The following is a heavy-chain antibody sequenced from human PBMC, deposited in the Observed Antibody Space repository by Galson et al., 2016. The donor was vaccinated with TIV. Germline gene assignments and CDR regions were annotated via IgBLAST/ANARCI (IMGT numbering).Heavy chain of an antibody. CDR2: IFTDGTT. CDR3: ATVNTNSRKYFDY. V-gene: IGHV4-4*07. J-gene: IGHJ4*02. Sequence: SETLSLTCSVSGGSVSRYYWSWVRQSPGKGPEWIGRIFTDGTTTYNPSLKSRVAISVDTSRRQFSLRLRSVTAADTALYYCATVNTNSRKYFDYWGQGIQVTVS. D-gene: IGHD5-18*01. CDR1: GGSVSRYY.